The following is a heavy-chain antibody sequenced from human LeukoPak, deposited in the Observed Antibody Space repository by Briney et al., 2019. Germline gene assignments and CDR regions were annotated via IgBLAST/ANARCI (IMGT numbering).Heavy chain of an antibody. V-gene: IGHV4-34*01. CDR1: GGSFSGYY. D-gene: IGHD3-3*01. Sequence: PSETLSLTCAVYGGSFSGYYWSWIRQPPGKGLEWIGEINHSGSTNYNPSLKSRVTISVDTSKNQFSLKLSSVIAADTAVYYCARAGYDFWSGYCDYWGQGTLVTVSS. CDR3: ARAGYDFWSGYCDY. CDR2: INHSGST. J-gene: IGHJ4*02.